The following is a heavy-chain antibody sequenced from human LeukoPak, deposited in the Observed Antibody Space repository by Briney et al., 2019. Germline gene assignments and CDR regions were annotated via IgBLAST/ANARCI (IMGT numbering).Heavy chain of an antibody. CDR2: SYYSGSS. CDR1: GGSFNTDTYY. CDR3: ARDGGYGSGASYYND. Sequence: SETLSLTCTVSGGSFNTDTYYWSWIRQPPGKGLEWIGSSYYSGSSYYNPSLKSRVTISRDASKSQVSLTLSSVTAADTAVYYCARDGGYGSGASYYNDWGQ. D-gene: IGHD3-10*01. V-gene: IGHV4-39*07. J-gene: IGHJ1*01.